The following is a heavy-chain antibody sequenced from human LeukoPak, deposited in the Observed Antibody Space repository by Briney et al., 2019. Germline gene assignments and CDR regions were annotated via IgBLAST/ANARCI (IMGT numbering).Heavy chain of an antibody. J-gene: IGHJ6*03. CDR3: ARGGWSGYSTTYYYYYYMDV. CDR1: GGSISSSYY. D-gene: IGHD3-3*01. V-gene: IGHV4-61*01. CDR2: IYYSGST. Sequence: SETLSLTCAVSGGSISSSYYWSWIRQPPGKGLEWIGYIYYSGSTNYNPSLKSRVTISVDTSKNQFSLKLSSVTAADPAVYYCARGGWSGYSTTYYYYYYMDVWGKGTTVTVSS.